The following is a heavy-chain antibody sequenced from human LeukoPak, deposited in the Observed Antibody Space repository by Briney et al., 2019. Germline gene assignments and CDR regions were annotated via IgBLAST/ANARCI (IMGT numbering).Heavy chain of an antibody. CDR3: ARERGLDY. Sequence: PGGSLRLSCAASGFTFSGYAMHWVRQAPGKGLEWVAVISNDGSNKYYADSVKGRFTISRDNSKNTLYLQMNSLRAEDTAVYYCARERGLDYWGQGTLVTVSS. CDR1: GFTFSGYA. CDR2: ISNDGSNK. J-gene: IGHJ4*02. V-gene: IGHV3-30-3*01.